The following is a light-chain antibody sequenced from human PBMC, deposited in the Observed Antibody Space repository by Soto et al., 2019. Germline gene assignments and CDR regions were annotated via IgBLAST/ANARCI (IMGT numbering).Light chain of an antibody. CDR3: QQRSNWPPIT. V-gene: IGKV3-11*01. J-gene: IGKJ5*01. CDR1: QSVSSY. Sequence: EIVLTQSPATLSLSSGGKTTLSCRASQSVSSYLAWYQQKPGQAPRLLIYDASNRATGIPARFSGSGSGTDFTLTISSLEPEDFAVYYCQQRSNWPPITFGQGTRLEIK. CDR2: DAS.